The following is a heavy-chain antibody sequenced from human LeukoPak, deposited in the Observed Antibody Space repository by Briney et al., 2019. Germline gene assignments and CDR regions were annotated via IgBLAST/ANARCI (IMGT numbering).Heavy chain of an antibody. CDR1: GGSISSYY. CDR3: ARGVSGWDYYYYYYMDV. D-gene: IGHD6-19*01. CDR2: IYYSGST. Sequence: SETLSLTCTVSGGSISSYYWSWIRQPPGKGLEWIGNIYYSGSTNYNPSLKSRVTISVDTSKNQFSLKLSSVTAADTAVYYCARGVSGWDYYYYYYMDVWGKGTTVTISS. V-gene: IGHV4-59*12. J-gene: IGHJ6*03.